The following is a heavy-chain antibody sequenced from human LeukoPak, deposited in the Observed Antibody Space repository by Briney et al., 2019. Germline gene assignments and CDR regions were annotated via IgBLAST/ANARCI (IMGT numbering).Heavy chain of an antibody. D-gene: IGHD6-19*01. V-gene: IGHV1-2*02. CDR2: IIPNSGGT. Sequence: GASVKASCKTSGYTFTGYYMHWVRQAPGQGLEWMGGIIPNSGGTNYAQKSQGRVTMTTDTSTSTAYMELRSLRSDDTAVYYCARDKAVAGTDYWGQGTLVTVSS. CDR3: ARDKAVAGTDY. J-gene: IGHJ4*02. CDR1: GYTFTGYY.